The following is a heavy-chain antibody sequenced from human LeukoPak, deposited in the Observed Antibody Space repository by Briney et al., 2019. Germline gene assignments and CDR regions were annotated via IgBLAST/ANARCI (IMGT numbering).Heavy chain of an antibody. CDR3: ARDYYGSGSFSGH. V-gene: IGHV1-2*02. J-gene: IGHJ4*02. D-gene: IGHD3-10*01. CDR2: INPKSGDT. CDR1: GYNFIGYH. Sequence: GASVKVSCKASGYNFIGYHMHWVRQAPGQGLEWMGWINPKSGDTNFAQKFQGRVTMTRDTSITTAYMELSRLTSDDTAVYYCARDYYGSGSFSGHWGQGTLVTVSS.